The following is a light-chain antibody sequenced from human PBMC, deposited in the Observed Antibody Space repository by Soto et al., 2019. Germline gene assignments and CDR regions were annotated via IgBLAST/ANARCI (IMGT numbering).Light chain of an antibody. J-gene: IGKJ4*01. Sequence: EIVLTQSPATLSVSPGDRATLSCRASQSVNSNLAWYHLKPGQAPRLLIYGASIRAAGIPARFTGSESGTEFTLSISSLQSEDFAVYYCQQYVSIPLTFGGGTKVDIK. CDR2: GAS. CDR1: QSVNSN. V-gene: IGKV3-15*01. CDR3: QQYVSIPLT.